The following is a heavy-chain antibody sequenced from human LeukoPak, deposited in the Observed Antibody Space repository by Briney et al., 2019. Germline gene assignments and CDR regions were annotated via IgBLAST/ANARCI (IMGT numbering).Heavy chain of an antibody. CDR3: ARSFPIGSGSSAPLGYFDY. CDR1: GFTFSSYA. Sequence: GGSLRLSCAASGFTFSSYAMHWVRQAPGKGLEWVAVISYDGSNKYYADSVKGRFTISRDNSKNTLYLQMNSLRAEDTAVYYCARSFPIGSGSSAPLGYFDYWGQGTLVTVSS. CDR2: ISYDGSNK. D-gene: IGHD3-10*01. J-gene: IGHJ4*02. V-gene: IGHV3-30-3*01.